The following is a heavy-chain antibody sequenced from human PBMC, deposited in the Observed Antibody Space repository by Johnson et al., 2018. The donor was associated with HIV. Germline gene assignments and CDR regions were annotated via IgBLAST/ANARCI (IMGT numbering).Heavy chain of an antibody. V-gene: IGHV3-7*01. CDR3: AREIIFRGAFDI. CDR2: IKQDGSEK. J-gene: IGHJ3*02. D-gene: IGHD3-10*01. Sequence: VQLVESGGGVVQPGRSLGLSCAASGFTFSSYAMHWVRQAPGKGLEWVTNIKQDGSEKYYVDSVKGRFTISRDNAKNSLYLQMNSLRAEDTAVYYCAREIIFRGAFDIWGQGTMVTVSS. CDR1: GFTFSSYA.